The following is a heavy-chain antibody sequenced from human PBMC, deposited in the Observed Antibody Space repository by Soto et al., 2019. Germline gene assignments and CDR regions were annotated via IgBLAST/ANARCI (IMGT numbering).Heavy chain of an antibody. CDR3: ARRDSSSWFT. V-gene: IGHV5-51*01. J-gene: IGHJ4*02. Sequence: EVQLVQSGAEVREPGESLKISCKASGYSFTSYWIGWVRQMPGKGLECMGIIYPGDSDTRYSPSFQGQVTISADKSISTAYLRWSSLKASDSALYYCARRDSSSWFTWGQGTLVTVSS. D-gene: IGHD6-13*01. CDR2: IYPGDSDT. CDR1: GYSFTSYW.